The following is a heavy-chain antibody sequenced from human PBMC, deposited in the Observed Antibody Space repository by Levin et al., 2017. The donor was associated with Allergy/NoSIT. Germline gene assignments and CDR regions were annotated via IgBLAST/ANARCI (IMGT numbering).Heavy chain of an antibody. J-gene: IGHJ3*01. Sequence: PAASVKVSCKASGYTFDFYGMTWLRQAPGQGLEWMGWISPYNGDTKYARKLQGRVTMTADTSTSTAYMQLTSLRSDDTAVYFCAREMAETAADTFDLWGQGTMVTVSS. CDR3: AREMAETAADTFDL. V-gene: IGHV1-18*01. CDR2: ISPYNGDT. D-gene: IGHD2-8*01. CDR1: GYTFDFYG.